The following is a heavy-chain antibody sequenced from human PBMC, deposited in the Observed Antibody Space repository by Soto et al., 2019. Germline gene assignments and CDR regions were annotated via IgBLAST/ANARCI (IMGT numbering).Heavy chain of an antibody. CDR1: GFTFSSYG. Sequence: ESGGGVVQPGRSLRLSCAASGFTFSSYGMHWVRQAPGKGLEWVAVIWYDGSNKYYADSVKGRFTISRDNSKNTLYLQMNSLRAEDTAVYYCARDKVAVAGTKWGQGTLVTVSS. CDR2: IWYDGSNK. CDR3: ARDKVAVAGTK. D-gene: IGHD6-19*01. J-gene: IGHJ4*02. V-gene: IGHV3-33*01.